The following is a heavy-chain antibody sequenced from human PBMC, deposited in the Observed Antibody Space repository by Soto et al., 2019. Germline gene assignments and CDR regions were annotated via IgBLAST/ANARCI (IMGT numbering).Heavy chain of an antibody. CDR3: AKGERFDSSGYYYKDAFDI. CDR1: GFTFSSYV. D-gene: IGHD3-22*01. V-gene: IGHV3-23*01. CDR2: ISSTGGST. J-gene: IGHJ3*02. Sequence: EVQLLVSGGGLVQPGGSLRLSCAASGFTFSSYVMSWVRQTPGKGLEWVSAISSTGGSTNYADYVKGRFTISRDNSKNTVYMQMNSLRAEDTAVYYCAKGERFDSSGYYYKDAFDIWGQGTMVTVSS.